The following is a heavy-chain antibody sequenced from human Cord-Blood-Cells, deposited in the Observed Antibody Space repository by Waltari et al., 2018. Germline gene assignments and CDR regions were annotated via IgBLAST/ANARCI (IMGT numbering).Heavy chain of an antibody. CDR3: ARGRGATEYFDL. CDR2: NIPILGIA. D-gene: IGHD5-12*01. CDR1: GGTFSSYA. Sequence: QVQLVQSGAEVKKPGSSVKVSCKASGGTFSSYAISWVRQAPGQGLEWMGGNIPILGIASYAQKCQGRVTITADESTSTAYMELSSLRSEDTAVYYCARGRGATEYFDLWGRGTLVTVSS. J-gene: IGHJ2*01. V-gene: IGHV1-69*04.